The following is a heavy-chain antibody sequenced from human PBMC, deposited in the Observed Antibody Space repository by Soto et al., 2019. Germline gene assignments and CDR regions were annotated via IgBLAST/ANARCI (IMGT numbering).Heavy chain of an antibody. CDR2: ISSSGSTI. Sequence: GGSLRLSCAASGFTFSDYYMSWIRQAPGKGLEWVSYISSSGSTIYYADSVKGRFTISRDNAKNSLYLQMNSLRAEDTAVYYCARTLADCSGTSCSHHHTYSNGMDVGGKGTTVTV. CDR1: GFTFSDYY. J-gene: IGHJ6*04. V-gene: IGHV3-11*01. CDR3: ARTLADCSGTSCSHHHTYSNGMDV. D-gene: IGHD2-2*01.